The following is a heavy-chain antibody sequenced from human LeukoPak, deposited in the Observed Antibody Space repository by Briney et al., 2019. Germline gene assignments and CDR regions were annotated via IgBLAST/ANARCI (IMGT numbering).Heavy chain of an antibody. CDR3: ARGGLDDWLLLVY. J-gene: IGHJ4*02. D-gene: IGHD3-9*01. CDR2: INAGNGNT. V-gene: IGHV1-3*01. Sequence: ASVKVSCRASGYTLTSYAMHWVRQAPGQRLEWMGWINAGNGNTKYSQKFQGRVTITRDTSASTAYMELSSLRSEDTAVYYCARGGLDDWLLLVYWGQGTLVTVSS. CDR1: GYTLTSYA.